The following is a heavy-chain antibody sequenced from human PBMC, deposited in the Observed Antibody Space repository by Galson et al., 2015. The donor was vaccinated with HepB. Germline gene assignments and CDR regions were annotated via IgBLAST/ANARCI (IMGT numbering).Heavy chain of an antibody. CDR3: ARCPFTDYYGSGIYFDY. Sequence: SLRLSCAASGFTFSRYSMNWVRQAPGKGLEWISYIITTGRTIYYSDSVEGRFTVSRDNGKSSLYLQMNSLRADDTAVYYCARCPFTDYYGSGIYFDYWGHGTPVTVSS. CDR1: GFTFSRYS. D-gene: IGHD3-10*01. CDR2: IITTGRTI. V-gene: IGHV3-48*01. J-gene: IGHJ4*03.